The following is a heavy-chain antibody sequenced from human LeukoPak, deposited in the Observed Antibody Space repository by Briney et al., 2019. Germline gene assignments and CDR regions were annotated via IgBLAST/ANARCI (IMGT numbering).Heavy chain of an antibody. Sequence: SETLSLTCTVSGGSISSSSYYWSWIRQPAGKGLEWIGRIYTSGSTNYNPSLKSRVTMSVDTSKNQFSLKLSSVTAADTAVYYCARDNVIFGADWGIDYWGQGTLVTVSS. V-gene: IGHV4-61*02. D-gene: IGHD3-3*02. J-gene: IGHJ4*02. CDR3: ARDNVIFGADWGIDY. CDR2: IYTSGST. CDR1: GGSISSSSYY.